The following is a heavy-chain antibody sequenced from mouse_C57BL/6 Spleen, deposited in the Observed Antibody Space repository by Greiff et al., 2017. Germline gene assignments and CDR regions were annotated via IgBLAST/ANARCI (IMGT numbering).Heavy chain of an antibody. J-gene: IGHJ4*01. CDR3: ARSYYYGSSDAMDY. CDR1: GYTFTSYW. Sequence: VQLQQPGAELVRPGSSVKLSCKASGYTFTSYWMHWVKQRPIQGLEWIGNIDPSDSETHYNQKFKDKATLTVDKSSSTAYMQLSSLTSEDSAVYDCARSYYYGSSDAMDYWGQGTSVTVSS. D-gene: IGHD1-1*01. V-gene: IGHV1-52*01. CDR2: IDPSDSET.